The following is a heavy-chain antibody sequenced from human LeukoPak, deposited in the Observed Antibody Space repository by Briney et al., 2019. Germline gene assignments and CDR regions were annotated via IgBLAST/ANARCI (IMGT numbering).Heavy chain of an antibody. CDR1: GFTFSSYS. Sequence: GGSLRLSCAASGFTFSSYSMNWDRQAPGKGLEWVSSISSSSSYIYYADSVKGRFTISRDNAKNSLYLQMNSLRAEDTAVYYCARGLRYFDWFLDYWGQGTLVTVSS. CDR3: ARGLRYFDWFLDY. J-gene: IGHJ4*02. CDR2: ISSSSSYI. D-gene: IGHD3-9*01. V-gene: IGHV3-21*01.